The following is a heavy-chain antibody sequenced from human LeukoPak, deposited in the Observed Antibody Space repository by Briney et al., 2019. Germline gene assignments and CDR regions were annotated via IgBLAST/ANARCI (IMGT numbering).Heavy chain of an antibody. J-gene: IGHJ6*03. V-gene: IGHV4-59*01. D-gene: IGHD2-2*02. CDR3: AREPRVPAAIRYYYYYYMDV. Sequence: SETLSLTCTVSGGSISSYYWSWIRQPPGKGLEWIGYIYYSGSTNYNPSLKSRVTISVDTSKNQFSLKLSSVTAADTAVYYCAREPRVPAAIRYYYYYYMDVWGKGTTVTVSS. CDR2: IYYSGST. CDR1: GGSISSYY.